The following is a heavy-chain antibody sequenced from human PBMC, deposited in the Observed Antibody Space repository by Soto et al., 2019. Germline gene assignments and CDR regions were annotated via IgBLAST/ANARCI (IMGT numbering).Heavy chain of an antibody. CDR2: IWYDGSNK. D-gene: IGHD2-15*01. CDR3: ARARTVVVAATPDY. V-gene: IGHV3-33*01. Sequence: VQLVESGGGVVQPGRSLRLSCAASGFTFSSYGMHWVRQAPGKGLEWVAVIWYDGSNKYYADSVKGRFTISRDNSKNTLYLQMNSLRAEDTAVYYCARARTVVVAATPDYWGQGTLVTVSS. CDR1: GFTFSSYG. J-gene: IGHJ4*02.